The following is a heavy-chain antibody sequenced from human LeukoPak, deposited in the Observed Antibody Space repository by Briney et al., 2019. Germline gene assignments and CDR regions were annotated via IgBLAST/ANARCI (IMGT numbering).Heavy chain of an antibody. V-gene: IGHV1-69*04. CDR3: ASNGDSSYSPRAFDI. CDR2: IIPILGIA. Sequence: GASVKVSCKASGGTFSSYAISWVRQAPGKGLEWMGRIIPILGIANYAQKFQGRVTITADKSTSTAYMELSSLRSEDTAVYYCASNGDSSYSPRAFDIGGQGTMVTVSS. D-gene: IGHD6-6*01. CDR1: GGTFSSYA. J-gene: IGHJ3*02.